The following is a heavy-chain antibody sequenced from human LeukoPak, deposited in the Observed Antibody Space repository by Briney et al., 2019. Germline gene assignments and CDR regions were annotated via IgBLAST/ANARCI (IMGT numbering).Heavy chain of an antibody. D-gene: IGHD3-10*01. Sequence: ASVKVSCKASGYTFTSYYMYWVRQAPGQGLEWMGIINPNRGSTSYAQKFQGRVTMTRDTSISTAYMELSRLRSDDTAVYYCARETADYYGSGSLWGQGTLVTVSS. CDR2: INPNRGST. CDR1: GYTFTSYY. CDR3: ARETADYYGSGSL. J-gene: IGHJ4*02. V-gene: IGHV1-2*02.